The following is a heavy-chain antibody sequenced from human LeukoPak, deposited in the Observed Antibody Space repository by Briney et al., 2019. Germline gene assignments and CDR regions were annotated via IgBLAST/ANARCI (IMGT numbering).Heavy chain of an antibody. CDR2: ISKNGGTT. D-gene: IGHD1-26*01. Sequence: GGSLRLSCAASGFTFSSYGMHWVRQAPGKGLEYVSAISKNGGTTYYANSVKGRFSISRDNSKNTLYLQMGSLRTEDRAVYYGARVGEGRYYQYYYLDVWGKGTTVTVSS. V-gene: IGHV3-64*01. J-gene: IGHJ6*03. CDR3: ARVGEGRYYQYYYLDV. CDR1: GFTFSSYG.